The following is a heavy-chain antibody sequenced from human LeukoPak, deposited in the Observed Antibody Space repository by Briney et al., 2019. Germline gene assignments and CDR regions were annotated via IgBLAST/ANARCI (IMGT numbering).Heavy chain of an antibody. V-gene: IGHV3-23*01. CDR3: TTGPPPLWFGEFDDY. CDR2: IGGSGGST. J-gene: IGHJ4*02. CDR1: GFTFSSYA. D-gene: IGHD3-10*01. Sequence: GGSLRLSCAASGFTFSSYAMSWVRQAPGKGLEWVSSIGGSGGSTYYADSVKGRFTISRDNSKNTLYLQMNSLKTEDTAVYYCTTGPPPLWFGEFDDYWGQGTLVTVSS.